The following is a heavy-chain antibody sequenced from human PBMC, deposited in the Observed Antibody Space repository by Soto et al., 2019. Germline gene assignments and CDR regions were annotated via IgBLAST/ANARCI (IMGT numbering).Heavy chain of an antibody. CDR3: ARGSLCSGGSCYFRDWYFDL. J-gene: IGHJ2*01. V-gene: IGHV1-18*01. Sequence: ASVKVSCKASGYTFTSYGISWVRQAPGQGLEWMGWISAYNGNTNYAQKLQGRVTMTTDTSTSTAYMELRSLRSDDTAVYYCARGSLCSGGSCYFRDWYFDLWGRGTLVTVSS. D-gene: IGHD2-15*01. CDR1: GYTFTSYG. CDR2: ISAYNGNT.